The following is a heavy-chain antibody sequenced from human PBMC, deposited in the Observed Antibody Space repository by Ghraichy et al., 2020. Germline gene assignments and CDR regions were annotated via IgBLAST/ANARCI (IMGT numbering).Heavy chain of an antibody. D-gene: IGHD6-19*01. J-gene: IGHJ4*02. CDR1: GASFSGDGW. V-gene: IGHV4-4*02. CDR3: VRHGWFSFED. Sequence: SETLSLTCAVSGASFSGDGWWSWVRQPLGRGLEWITEIQNAGKTNSNASLKSRVTISLDKSKRQVSLTLNSVTAADTAVYFCVRHGWFSFEDWGPGTLVTVSA. CDR2: IQNAGKT.